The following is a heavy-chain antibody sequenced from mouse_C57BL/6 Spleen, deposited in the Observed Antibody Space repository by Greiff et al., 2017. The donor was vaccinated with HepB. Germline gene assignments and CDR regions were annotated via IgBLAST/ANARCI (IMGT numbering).Heavy chain of an antibody. CDR1: GYAFSSYW. J-gene: IGHJ3*01. D-gene: IGHD4-1*01. CDR2: IYPGDGDT. Sequence: QVQLKESGAELVKPGASVKISCKASGYAFSSYWMNWVKQRPGKGLEWIGQIYPGDGDTNYNGKFKGKATLTADKSSSTAYMQLSSLTSEDSAVYFCARLETGTSRFAYWGQGTLVTVSA. V-gene: IGHV1-80*01. CDR3: ARLETGTSRFAY.